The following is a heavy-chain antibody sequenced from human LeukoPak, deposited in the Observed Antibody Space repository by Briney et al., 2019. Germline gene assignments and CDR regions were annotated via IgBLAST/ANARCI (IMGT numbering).Heavy chain of an antibody. V-gene: IGHV4-39*07. CDR1: GFTFSSYA. J-gene: IGHJ4*02. D-gene: IGHD3-10*01. CDR3: ARAFSYYYGSGSYDY. CDR2: IYYSGST. Sequence: GSLRLSCAASGFTFSSYAMSWVRQAPGKGLEWIGSIYYSGSTYYNPSLKSRVTISVDTSKNQFSLKLSSVTAADTAVYYCARAFSYYYGSGSYDYWGQGTLVTVSS.